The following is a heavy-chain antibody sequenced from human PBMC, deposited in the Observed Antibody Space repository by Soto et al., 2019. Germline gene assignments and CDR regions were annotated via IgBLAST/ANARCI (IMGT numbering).Heavy chain of an antibody. D-gene: IGHD1-7*01. Sequence: GGSLRLSCAASGFIFRTYSMHWVRRAPGKGLEWLAILSHDGTQKYYTHSVKGQFIISRDNSKNTLNLEINSLRPDDTAGYHCVRSSEQCELLRVMERHFDSCGKGTLVTVSS. V-gene: IGHV3-30-3*01. CDR2: LSHDGTQK. J-gene: IGHJ5*01. CDR1: GFIFRTYS. CDR3: VRSSEQCELLRVMERHFDS.